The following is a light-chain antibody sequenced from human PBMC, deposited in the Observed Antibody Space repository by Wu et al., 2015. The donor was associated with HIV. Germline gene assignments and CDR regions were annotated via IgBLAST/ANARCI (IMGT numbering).Light chain of an antibody. CDR1: QSVSSSY. CDR3: QQYGSSPVLT. Sequence: EIVLTQSPGTLSLSPGERATLSCRASQSVSSSYLAWYQQKPGQAPRLLIYGAFSRATGIPDRFSGSGSGTDFTLTISRLEPEDSALYYCQQYGSSPVLTFGGGTKVEIK. V-gene: IGKV3-20*01. J-gene: IGKJ4*01. CDR2: GAF.